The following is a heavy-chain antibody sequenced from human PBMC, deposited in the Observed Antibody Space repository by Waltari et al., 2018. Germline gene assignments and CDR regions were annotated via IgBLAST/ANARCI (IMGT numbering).Heavy chain of an antibody. CDR2: ITVSGTTI. CDR3: ARIGHGYSYADYYMDL. CDR1: GFSFSASD. J-gene: IGHJ6*03. D-gene: IGHD5-18*01. V-gene: IGHV3-11*01. Sequence: QVQLVESGGGLVKPGGSLRLSCAASGFSFSASDMSWIRQAPGKGLECVSHITVSGTTIAYADSVKGRFTVSRDNDKNSLYLEMNSLKTDDTAVYYCARIGHGYSYADYYMDLWGKGTTVTVSS.